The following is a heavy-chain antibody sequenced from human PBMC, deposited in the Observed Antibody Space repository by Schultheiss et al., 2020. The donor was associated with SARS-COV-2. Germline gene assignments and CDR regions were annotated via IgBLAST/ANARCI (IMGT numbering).Heavy chain of an antibody. Sequence: SVKVSCKASGGTFSSYAISWVRQAPGQGLEWMGWINPNSGGTNYAQKFQGRVTITADESTSTAYMELSSLRSEDTAVYYCASRYYDSGWFDPWGQGTLVTVSS. D-gene: IGHD3-22*01. CDR1: GGTFSSYA. V-gene: IGHV1-69*13. J-gene: IGHJ5*02. CDR2: INPNSGGT. CDR3: ASRYYDSGWFDP.